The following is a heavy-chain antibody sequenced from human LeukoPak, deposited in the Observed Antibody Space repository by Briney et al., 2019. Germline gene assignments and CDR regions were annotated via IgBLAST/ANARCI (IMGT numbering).Heavy chain of an antibody. J-gene: IGHJ4*02. CDR3: AREHIAAAGTFDY. Sequence: PGGSLRLSCAASGFTFSSYWMSWVRQAPGKGLEWVANIKQDGSEKYYVDSVKGRFTISRDNAKNSLHLQMNSLRAEDTAVYYCAREHIAAAGTFDYWGQGTLVTVSS. V-gene: IGHV3-7*03. D-gene: IGHD6-13*01. CDR2: IKQDGSEK. CDR1: GFTFSSYW.